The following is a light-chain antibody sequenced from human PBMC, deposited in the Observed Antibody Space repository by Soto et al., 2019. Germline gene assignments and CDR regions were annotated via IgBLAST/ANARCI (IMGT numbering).Light chain of an antibody. V-gene: IGKV1-39*01. Sequence: DIHISQSPSSLSASVRDRVTITCRANQSVSGYLNWYRHKPGQAPQLLIYAASSLQSGVASRFSGSGSGTEFTLTITRLEPEDSAVYFCQQYTGPPTTFCQGTRLEI. CDR1: QSVSGY. CDR2: AAS. CDR3: QQYTGPPTT. J-gene: IGKJ5*01.